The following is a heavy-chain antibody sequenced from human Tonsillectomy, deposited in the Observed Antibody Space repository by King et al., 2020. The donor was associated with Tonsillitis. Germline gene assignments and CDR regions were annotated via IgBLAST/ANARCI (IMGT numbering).Heavy chain of an antibody. CDR3: ATRAHFGEGAFEI. D-gene: IGHD3-10*01. V-gene: IGHV3-11*06. J-gene: IGHJ3*02. Sequence: QLVQSGGGLVKPGGSLRLSCAASGFTFSDYYMSWIRQAPGKGLEWVSYISGSSSNINYGDSVKGRFTISRDNAKNSLYLQMNSLRAEDTAVYFCATRAHFGEGAFEIWGQGTMVIVSS. CDR1: GFTFSDYY. CDR2: ISGSSSNI.